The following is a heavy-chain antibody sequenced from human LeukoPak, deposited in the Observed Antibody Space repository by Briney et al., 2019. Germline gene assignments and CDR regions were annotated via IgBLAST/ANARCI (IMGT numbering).Heavy chain of an antibody. D-gene: IGHD3-22*01. CDR2: TYHSGST. CDR1: GYSISSGYY. CDR3: ASPGYDSSAAGAVDAFDI. Sequence: PSETLSLTCAVSGYSISSGYYWGWIRQPPGKGLEWIGSTYHSGSTYYNPSLKSRVTISVDASKNQFFLKLSSVTAADTAVYYCASPGYDSSAAGAVDAFDIWGQGTMVTVSS. J-gene: IGHJ3*02. V-gene: IGHV4-38-2*01.